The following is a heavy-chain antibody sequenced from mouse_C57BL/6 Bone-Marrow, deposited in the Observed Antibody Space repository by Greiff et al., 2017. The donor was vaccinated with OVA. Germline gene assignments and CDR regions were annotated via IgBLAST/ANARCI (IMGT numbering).Heavy chain of an antibody. CDR3: ARRYGSSYNGC. D-gene: IGHD1-1*01. V-gene: IGHV1-59*01. Sequence: QVQLQQPGAELVRPGTSVKLSCKASGYTFTSYWMHWVKQRPGQGLEWIGVIDPSDSYTNYNQKFKGKATLTVDTSSSTAYMQLSSLTSDDSAVYYCARRYGSSYNGCWGQGTTLTVSS. J-gene: IGHJ2*01. CDR2: IDPSDSYT. CDR1: GYTFTSYW.